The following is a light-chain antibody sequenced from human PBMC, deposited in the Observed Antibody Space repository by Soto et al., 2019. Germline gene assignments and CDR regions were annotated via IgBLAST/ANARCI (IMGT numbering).Light chain of an antibody. CDR1: QHVPNGQ. CDR2: DSF. CDR3: LHYGRSLQT. Sequence: VLTQSPYTLSLSPGEGGILSCRVSQHVPNGQLAWYHQKPGQAPRLLIHDSFNRATGIPDRFRGSGYGTDFTLTINSLEPEDFGMYYCLHYGRSLQTFGPGTKVDIK. J-gene: IGKJ3*01. V-gene: IGKV3-20*01.